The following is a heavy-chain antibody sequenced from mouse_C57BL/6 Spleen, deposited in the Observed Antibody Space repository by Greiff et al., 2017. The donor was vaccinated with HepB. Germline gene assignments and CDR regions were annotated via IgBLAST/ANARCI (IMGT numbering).Heavy chain of an antibody. J-gene: IGHJ2*01. CDR3: ARSELLRFFDY. CDR2: IDPSDSYT. Sequence: QVQLQQPGAELVMPGASVKLSCKASGYTFTSYWMHWVKQRPEQGLEWIGEIDPSDSYTNYNQKFKGQSTLTVDKSSSTAYMQLSSLTSEDAAVYYCARSELLRFFDYWGQGTTLTVSS. D-gene: IGHD1-1*01. V-gene: IGHV1-69*01. CDR1: GYTFTSYW.